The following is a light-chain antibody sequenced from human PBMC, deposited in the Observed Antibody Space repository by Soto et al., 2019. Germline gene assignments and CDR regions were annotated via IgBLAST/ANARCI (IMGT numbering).Light chain of an antibody. V-gene: IGKV3-15*01. CDR2: GAS. Sequence: EIVMTQSPATLSVSPGERATLSCRASQTVGSNLAWYQQKPGQVPRLLIYGASTRHTGIPARFSGSGSGTEFTLTISSLQSEDFAVYYCQQYNLWPRTFGQGTKVEIK. J-gene: IGKJ1*01. CDR3: QQYNLWPRT. CDR1: QTVGSN.